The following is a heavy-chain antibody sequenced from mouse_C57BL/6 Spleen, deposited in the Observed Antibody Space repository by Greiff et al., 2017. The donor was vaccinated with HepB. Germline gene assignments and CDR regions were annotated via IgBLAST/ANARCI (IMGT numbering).Heavy chain of an antibody. Sequence: DVQLQESGGGLVKPGGSLKLSCAASGFTFSSYAMSWVRQTPEKRLEWVATISDGGSYTYYPDNVKGRFTISRDNAKNNLYLQMSHLKSEDTAMYYCAREGGSTMARGFADWGQGTLVTVSA. CDR1: GFTFSSYA. J-gene: IGHJ3*01. V-gene: IGHV5-4*01. D-gene: IGHD2-1*01. CDR3: AREGGSTMARGFAD. CDR2: ISDGGSYT.